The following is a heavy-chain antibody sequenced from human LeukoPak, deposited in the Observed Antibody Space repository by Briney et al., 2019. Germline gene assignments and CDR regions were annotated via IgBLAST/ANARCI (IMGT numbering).Heavy chain of an antibody. V-gene: IGHV1-18*01. CDR2: MNPNSGNT. CDR3: ARQGFWSGYSPDAFDI. J-gene: IGHJ3*02. CDR1: GYTFTSYD. D-gene: IGHD3-3*01. Sequence: ASVKVSCKASGYTFTSYDINWVRQATGQGLEWMGWMNPNSGNTNYAQKLQGRVTMTTDTSTSTAYMELRSLRSDDTAVYYCARQGFWSGYSPDAFDIWGQGTMVTVSS.